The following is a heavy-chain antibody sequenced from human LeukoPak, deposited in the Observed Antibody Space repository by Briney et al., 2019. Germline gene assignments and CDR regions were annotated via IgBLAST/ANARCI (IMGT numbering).Heavy chain of an antibody. V-gene: IGHV5-51*01. CDR3: ARSGYCSSTSCPAGFGY. Sequence: ESLKISCKVSGYSFATYWIGWVRQLPGKDLEWMGIIYPSDSDTRYSPSFQGQVTISADKSISTAYLQLNSLKASDTAVYYCARSGYCSSTSCPAGFGYWGQGTLVTVSS. CDR2: IYPSDSDT. J-gene: IGHJ4*02. CDR1: GYSFATYW. D-gene: IGHD2-2*01.